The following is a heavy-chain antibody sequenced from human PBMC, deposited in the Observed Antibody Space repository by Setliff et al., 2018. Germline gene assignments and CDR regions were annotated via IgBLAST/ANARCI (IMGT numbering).Heavy chain of an antibody. D-gene: IGHD2-8*01. CDR2: ISPYNGHT. CDR3: SRLVRYCTTTTCQTLSGGEH. J-gene: IGHJ1*01. V-gene: IGHV1-18*01. CDR1: GYHLTSYG. Sequence: ASVKVSCKTSGYHLTSYGVTWVRQAPGQGLDWVGWISPYNGHTNYVQKLQGRVTMTTDTSTNTAFLDLRSLRSDDTAIYYCSRLVRYCTTTTCQTLSGGEHWGPGTLVTVSS.